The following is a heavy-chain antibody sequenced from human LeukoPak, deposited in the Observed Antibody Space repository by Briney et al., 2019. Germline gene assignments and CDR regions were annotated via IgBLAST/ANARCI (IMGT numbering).Heavy chain of an antibody. Sequence: GGSLRLPCAGSGFTFTRYGLHWVPQAPGKGLEWVAFISYDGSNKYFADSVKGRFTISRDNSKNTVYLQMDSLRAEDTAVYYCARDRNLDSWGQGTLVTVSS. CDR1: GFTFTRYG. CDR3: ARDRNLDS. J-gene: IGHJ4*02. CDR2: ISYDGSNK. V-gene: IGHV3-30*03.